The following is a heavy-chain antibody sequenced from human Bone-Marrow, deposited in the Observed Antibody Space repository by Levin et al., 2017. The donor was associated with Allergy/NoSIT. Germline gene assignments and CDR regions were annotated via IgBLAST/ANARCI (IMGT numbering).Heavy chain of an antibody. Sequence: GESLKISCKGSGYSFTSYWIGWVRQMPGKGLEWMGMIYPGDSDTRYSPSFQGQVTISADKSISTTYLQWSSLKASDTAMYYCAREAGYCSGGRCYMYWFDPWGQGTLVTVSS. CDR1: GYSFTSYW. V-gene: IGHV5-51*01. CDR3: AREAGYCSGGRCYMYWFDP. J-gene: IGHJ5*02. CDR2: IYPGDSDT. D-gene: IGHD2-15*01.